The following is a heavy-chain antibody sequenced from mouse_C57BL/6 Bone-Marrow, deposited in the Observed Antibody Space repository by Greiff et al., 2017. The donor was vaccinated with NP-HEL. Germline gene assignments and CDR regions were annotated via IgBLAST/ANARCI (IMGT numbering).Heavy chain of an antibody. D-gene: IGHD2-4*01. CDR2: IDPENGDT. V-gene: IGHV14-4*01. CDR1: GFNIKADY. Sequence: EVQLQESGAELVRPGASVKLSCTASGFNIKADYMHWVKQRPEQGLEWIGWIDPENGDTEYASKFQGKATITADTSSNTSYLQLSSLTSEDTAVYYCTPYYDYGPTGGWGTGTTVTVSS. CDR3: TPYYDYGPTGG. J-gene: IGHJ1*03.